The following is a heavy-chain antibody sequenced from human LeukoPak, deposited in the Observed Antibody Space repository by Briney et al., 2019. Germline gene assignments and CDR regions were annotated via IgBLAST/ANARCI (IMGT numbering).Heavy chain of an antibody. CDR1: GGSISSYY. J-gene: IGHJ4*02. D-gene: IGHD3-9*01. CDR3: ARGYNRYFDWSHFDY. V-gene: IGHV4-59*01. CDR2: IYYSGST. Sequence: SETLSLTCTVSGGSISSYYWSWIRQPPGKGQEWIGYIYYSGSTNYNPSLKSRVTISVDTSKNQFSLKLSSVTAADTAVYYCARGYNRYFDWSHFDYWGQGTLVTVSS.